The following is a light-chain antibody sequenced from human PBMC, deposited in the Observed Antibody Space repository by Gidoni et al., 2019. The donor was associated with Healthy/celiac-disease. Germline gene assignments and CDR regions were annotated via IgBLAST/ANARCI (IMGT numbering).Light chain of an antibody. CDR2: KAS. CDR3: QQYNSYSRA. Sequence: DIQMTQSPSTLSASVGDRVTITCRASQSIRSWLAWYQRKPGKAPKLLIYKASSLESGVQSRFSGSGSGTEFTLTISSLQPDDFATYYCQQYNSYSRAFGQGTKVEIK. CDR1: QSIRSW. V-gene: IGKV1-5*03. J-gene: IGKJ1*01.